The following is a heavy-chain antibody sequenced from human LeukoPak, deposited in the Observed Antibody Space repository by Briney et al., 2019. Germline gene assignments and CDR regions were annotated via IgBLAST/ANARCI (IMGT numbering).Heavy chain of an antibody. D-gene: IGHD1-7*01. CDR2: ISGSGGST. Sequence: PGGSLRLSCAASGFTFTTYTMNWVRQAPGKGLEWVSAISGSGGSTYYADFVKGRFTISRDNSKNTLYLQMNSLRAENTAVYYCAKVMNYQYYYGMDVWGQGTTVTVSS. J-gene: IGHJ6*02. CDR1: GFTFTTYT. CDR3: AKVMNYQYYYGMDV. V-gene: IGHV3-23*01.